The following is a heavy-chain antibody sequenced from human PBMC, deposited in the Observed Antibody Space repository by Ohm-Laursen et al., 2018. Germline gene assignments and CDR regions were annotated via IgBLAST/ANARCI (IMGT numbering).Heavy chain of an antibody. CDR3: ASRQCTDGVCPMSN. Sequence: SLRLSCSASGFTFSSYSMNWVRQAPGKGLEWVSSISSSSSYIYYADSVKGRFTISRDNAKNSLYLQMNSLRAEDTALYYCASRQCTDGVCPMSNWGQGTLVTVSS. CDR2: ISSSSSYI. J-gene: IGHJ4*02. D-gene: IGHD2-8*01. V-gene: IGHV3-21*01. CDR1: GFTFSSYS.